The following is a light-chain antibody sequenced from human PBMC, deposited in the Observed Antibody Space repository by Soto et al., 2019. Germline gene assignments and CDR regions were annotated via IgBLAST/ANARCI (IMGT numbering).Light chain of an antibody. V-gene: IGLV4-69*02. CDR1: SAYSGNA. Sequence: QPVLTQSPSASASLGASVKLTCTRSSAYSGNAIAWLQQQPEKGPRYLMRVTNDGSHSKGDGIPARFSGSSSGAERYLSISHLQSEDEAEYYCQAWGTGIAVFGGGTQLTVL. J-gene: IGLJ7*01. CDR3: QAWGTGIAV. CDR2: VTNDGSH.